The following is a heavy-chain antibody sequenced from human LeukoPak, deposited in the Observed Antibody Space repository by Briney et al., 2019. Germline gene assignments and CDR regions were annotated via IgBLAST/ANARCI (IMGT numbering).Heavy chain of an antibody. CDR3: AEAPYFDWLLSYFDY. D-gene: IGHD3-9*01. J-gene: IGHJ4*02. V-gene: IGHV3-23*01. Sequence: PGGSLRLSCAASGFTFSSYAMSWVRQAPGKGLEWVSAISGSGGSTYYADSVKGRFTISRDNSKNTLYLQMNSLRAEDTAVYYCAEAPYFDWLLSYFDYWGQGTLVTVSS. CDR2: ISGSGGST. CDR1: GFTFSSYA.